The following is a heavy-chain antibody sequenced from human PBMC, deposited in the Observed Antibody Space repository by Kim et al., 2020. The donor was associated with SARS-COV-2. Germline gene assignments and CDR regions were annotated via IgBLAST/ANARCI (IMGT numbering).Heavy chain of an antibody. CDR1: GFTFSDYN. J-gene: IGHJ6*03. D-gene: IGHD4-17*01. CDR3: AGDGTTVTRRPGAIDYYYMVV. V-gene: IGHV3-21*06. CDR2: ISTSSSYT. Sequence: GGSLRLSCAASGFTFSDYNMNRTRQAPGKGLDRVSSISTSSSYTYYADSLKGRFSISRDDAKNSLFLQMDSLRAEDTAVYYCAGDGTTVTRRPGAIDYYYMVVWGKG.